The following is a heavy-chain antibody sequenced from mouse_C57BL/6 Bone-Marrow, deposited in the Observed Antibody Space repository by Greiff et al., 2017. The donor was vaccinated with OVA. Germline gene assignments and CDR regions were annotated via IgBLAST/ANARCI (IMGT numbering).Heavy chain of an antibody. Sequence: VQLQQPGAELVRPGTSVKLSCKASGYTFTSYWMHWVKQRPGQGLEWIGVIDPSDSYTNYNQKFKGKATLTVDTSSSTAYMQLSSLTSEDSAVYYCARGGGTHMDYWGQGTSVTVSS. CDR2: IDPSDSYT. D-gene: IGHD4-1*01. CDR3: ARGGGTHMDY. J-gene: IGHJ4*01. V-gene: IGHV1-59*01. CDR1: GYTFTSYW.